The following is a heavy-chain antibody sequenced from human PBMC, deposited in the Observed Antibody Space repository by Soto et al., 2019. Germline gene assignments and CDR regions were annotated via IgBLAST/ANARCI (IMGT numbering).Heavy chain of an antibody. V-gene: IGHV5-51*01. CDR1: GYNFTTFW. J-gene: IGHJ4*02. CDR2: IYPGDSET. D-gene: IGHD7-27*01. CDR3: ARLGFPGAIYFDS. Sequence: GESLKISCKGSGYNFTTFWIGWVRQMPGKGLEWMGIIYPGDSETKYSPDFEGQVTIAADRSTNTAYLQWRSLRASDTAMYYCARLGFPGAIYFDSWGLGTLVTVSS.